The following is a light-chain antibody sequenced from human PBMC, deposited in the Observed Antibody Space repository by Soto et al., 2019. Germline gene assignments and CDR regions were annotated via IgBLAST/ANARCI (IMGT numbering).Light chain of an antibody. CDR3: QQYNNWPLT. Sequence: EIVMTQSPATLSVSPGERATLSCRASQSVSSNLAWYQQKPGQAPRLLIYGASTRATGIPARFSGXGSGTXXXXXXXXXQSEDFAVYYCQQYNNWPLTFGGGTKVEIK. J-gene: IGKJ4*01. V-gene: IGKV3-15*01. CDR1: QSVSSN. CDR2: GAS.